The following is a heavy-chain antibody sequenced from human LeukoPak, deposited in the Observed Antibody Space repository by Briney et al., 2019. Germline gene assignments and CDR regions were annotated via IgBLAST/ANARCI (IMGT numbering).Heavy chain of an antibody. CDR1: GGSFTIYS. J-gene: IGHJ4*02. CDR2: ISPSGNT. V-gene: IGHV4-34*01. D-gene: IGHD4-11*01. Sequence: SETLSLTRAVYGGSFTIYSWTWIRQPPGKSLEWVGEISPSGNTQYNPSLKSRVTLSLDASKSQFYLKLNSVTAADTAVYYCARRVRSADYRLDYWGQGTLVTVSS. CDR3: ARRVRSADYRLDY.